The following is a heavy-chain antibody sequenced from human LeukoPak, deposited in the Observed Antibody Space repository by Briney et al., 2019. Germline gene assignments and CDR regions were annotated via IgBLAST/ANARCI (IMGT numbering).Heavy chain of an antibody. Sequence: GGSLRLSCAASGFTLSSYSMNWVRQAPGKGLEWVSSISSSSSYIYYADSVKGRFTISRDNAKNSLYLQMNSLRAEDTAVYYCARAWYGDYGTFDYWGQGTLVTVSS. CDR1: GFTLSSYS. V-gene: IGHV3-21*01. J-gene: IGHJ4*02. D-gene: IGHD4-17*01. CDR3: ARAWYGDYGTFDY. CDR2: ISSSSSYI.